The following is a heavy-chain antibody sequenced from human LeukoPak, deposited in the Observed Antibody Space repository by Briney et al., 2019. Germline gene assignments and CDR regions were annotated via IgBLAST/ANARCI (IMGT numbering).Heavy chain of an antibody. CDR3: ASLIDIVVVVAANDY. CDR1: GFTFSSYW. Sequence: GGSLRLSCAASGFTFSSYWMSWVRQAPGKGLEWVANIKQDGSEKYYVDSVKGRFTISRDNAKNSLYLQMNSLRAEDTAVYYCASLIDIVVVVAANDYWGQGTLVTVSS. V-gene: IGHV3-7*01. D-gene: IGHD2-15*01. J-gene: IGHJ4*02. CDR2: IKQDGSEK.